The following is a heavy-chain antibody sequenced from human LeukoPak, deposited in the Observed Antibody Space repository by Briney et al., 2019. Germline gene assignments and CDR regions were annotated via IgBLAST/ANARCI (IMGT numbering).Heavy chain of an antibody. V-gene: IGHV3-53*04. J-gene: IGHJ6*02. D-gene: IGHD2-15*01. CDR2: IYSGGST. CDR3: ARDSLSYYYGMDV. CDR1: GLTFSSYS. Sequence: GGSLRLSCAASGLTFSSYSMNWVRQAPGKGLEWVSVIYSGGSTYYADSVKGRFTISRHNSKNTLYLQMNSLRAEDTAVYYCARDSLSYYYGMDVWGQGTTVTVSS.